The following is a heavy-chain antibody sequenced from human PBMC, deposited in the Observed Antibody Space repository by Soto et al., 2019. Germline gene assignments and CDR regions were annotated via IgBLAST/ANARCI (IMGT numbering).Heavy chain of an antibody. CDR1: GGSISSYY. CDR3: ARSYSGYGPFDY. V-gene: IGHV4-59*01. CDR2: IYYSGST. Sequence: QVQLQESGPGLVKPSETLSLTCTVSGGSISSYYWSWIRQPPGKGLEWIGYIYYSGSTNYNPSLKSRVTISVDTSKNQFSLKLSSVTAADTAVYYCARSYSGYGPFDYWGQGTLGTVSS. J-gene: IGHJ4*02. D-gene: IGHD5-12*01.